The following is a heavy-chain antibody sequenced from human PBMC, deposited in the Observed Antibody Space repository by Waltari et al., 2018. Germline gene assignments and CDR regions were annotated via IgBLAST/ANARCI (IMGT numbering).Heavy chain of an antibody. J-gene: IGHJ1*01. CDR1: GYSISSGYY. Sequence: QVQLQESGPGLVKPSETLSLTCAVSGYSISSGYYWGWIRQPPGKGLEWIGSIYHRGRTYYNPSLKSRVTITVDTSKSQSSLKLSSVTAADTAVYYCARHGSRGRAEYFQHWGQGTLVTVSS. D-gene: IGHD1-26*01. V-gene: IGHV4-38-2*01. CDR3: ARHGSRGRAEYFQH. CDR2: IYHRGRT.